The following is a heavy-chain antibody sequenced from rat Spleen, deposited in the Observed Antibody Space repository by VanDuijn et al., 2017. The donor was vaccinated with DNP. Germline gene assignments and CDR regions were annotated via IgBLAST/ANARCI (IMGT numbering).Heavy chain of an antibody. D-gene: IGHD1-12*03. CDR2: IIYDGSDT. Sequence: EVQLVESGGGLVQPGNSLKLSCAASGFTFSDYAMAWVRQSPKKGLEWVATIIYDGSDTYYRDSVKGRFTISRDNAKDTLYLQMNSLRSEDTATYYCARREYDGYYPFAYWGQGTLVTVSS. V-gene: IGHV5-17*01. CDR1: GFTFSDYA. J-gene: IGHJ3*01. CDR3: ARREYDGYYPFAY.